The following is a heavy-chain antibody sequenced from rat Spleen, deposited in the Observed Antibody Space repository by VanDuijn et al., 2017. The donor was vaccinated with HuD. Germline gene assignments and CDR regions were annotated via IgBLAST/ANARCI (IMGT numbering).Heavy chain of an antibody. Sequence: EVQLVESGGGLVQPGRSMKLSCAASGFTFSDYGMAWVRQAPTKGLEWVSYISSGGGSTYYRDSVRGRFTISRDNAKSTLYLEMDSLRSEDTATDYGATYGEYSEYVIDAGGQGASVTVSS. CDR2: ISSGGGST. V-gene: IGHV5-25*01. CDR3: ATYGEYSEYVIDA. CDR1: GFTFSDYG. J-gene: IGHJ4*01. D-gene: IGHD1-11*01.